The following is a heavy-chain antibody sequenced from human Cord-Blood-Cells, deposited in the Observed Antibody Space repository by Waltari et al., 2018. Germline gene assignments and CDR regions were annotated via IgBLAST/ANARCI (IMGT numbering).Heavy chain of an antibody. D-gene: IGHD1-1*01. J-gene: IGHJ4*02. CDR3: TTGGAGTRLGGY. Sequence: EVQLVEPGGGLVTPGGSLRPSCAASGSTSSNPWMRRLSHAPGKGLEWVRRSKSKAECGTTDFAAPVKGRFASSRDDSKNTLYLQMNSVKTEDTAVYYCTTGGAGTRLGGYWGQGTLVTVSS. CDR2: SKSKAECGTT. V-gene: IGHV3-15*01. CDR1: GSTSSNPW.